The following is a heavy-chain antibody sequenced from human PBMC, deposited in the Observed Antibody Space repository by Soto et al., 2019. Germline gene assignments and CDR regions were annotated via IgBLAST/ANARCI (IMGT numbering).Heavy chain of an antibody. CDR1: CGSISSYY. CDR2: IYYSGST. D-gene: IGHD6-6*01. V-gene: IGHV4-59*08. CDR3: ARCIAARPNWFDP. J-gene: IGHJ5*02. Sequence: PSETLSLTCTVSCGSISSYYWSWIRQPPGKGLEWIGYIYYSGSTNYNPSLKSRVTISVDTSKNQFSLKLSSVTAADTAVYYCARCIAARPNWFDPWGQGTLVTVSS.